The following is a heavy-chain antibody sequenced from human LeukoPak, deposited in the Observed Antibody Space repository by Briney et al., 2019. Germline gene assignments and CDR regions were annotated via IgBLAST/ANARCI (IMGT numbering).Heavy chain of an antibody. Sequence: GESLKISCKGSGYSFTSYWIGWVRRMPGKGLEWMGIIYPGDSDTRYSPSFQGQVTISADKSISTAYLQWSSLKASDTAMYYCARQRDSSGYPIDYWGQGTLVTVSS. CDR3: ARQRDSSGYPIDY. CDR2: IYPGDSDT. J-gene: IGHJ4*02. V-gene: IGHV5-51*01. D-gene: IGHD3-22*01. CDR1: GYSFTSYW.